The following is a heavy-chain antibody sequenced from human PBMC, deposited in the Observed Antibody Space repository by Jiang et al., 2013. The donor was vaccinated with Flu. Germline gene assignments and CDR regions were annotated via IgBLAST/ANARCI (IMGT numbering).Heavy chain of an antibody. CDR3: ARGSSGNWFDP. J-gene: IGHJ5*02. CDR1: GGSISSSSYY. Sequence: KPSETLSLTCTVSGGSISSSSYYWGWIRQPPGKGLEWIGSIYYSGSTYYNPSLKSRVTISVDTSKNQFSLKLSSVTAADTAVYYCARGSSGNWFDPWGQGTLVTVSS. D-gene: IGHD3-10*01. CDR2: IYYSGST. V-gene: IGHV4-39*01.